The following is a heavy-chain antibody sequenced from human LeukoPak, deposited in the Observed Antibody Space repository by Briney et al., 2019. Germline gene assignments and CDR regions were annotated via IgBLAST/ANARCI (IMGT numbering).Heavy chain of an antibody. CDR1: GYTFTSYD. CDR2: MNPNSDNT. V-gene: IGHV1-8*01. D-gene: IGHD6-19*01. Sequence: ASVKVSCKASGYTFTSYDINWVRQATGQGLEWMGWMNPNSDNTLYAEKLQRRVTMTRNTSISTAYMQLSSLRSEDTAVYYCARVSSGWYLDGSHNWFDPWGQGTLVTVSS. CDR3: ARVSSGWYLDGSHNWFDP. J-gene: IGHJ5*02.